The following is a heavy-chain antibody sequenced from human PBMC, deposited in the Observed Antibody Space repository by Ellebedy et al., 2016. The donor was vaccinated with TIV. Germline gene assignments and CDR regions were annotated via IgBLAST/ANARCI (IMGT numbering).Heavy chain of an antibody. CDR1: GFTFSSYA. Sequence: GESLKISCAASGFTFSSYAMSWVRQAPGKGLEWVSAISGSGGSTYYADSVKGRFTISRDNSKNTLYLQMNSLRDEDTAVYYCAKYCSGGSCYAAYGMDVWGQGTTVTVSS. J-gene: IGHJ6*02. CDR2: ISGSGGST. D-gene: IGHD2-15*01. V-gene: IGHV3-23*01. CDR3: AKYCSGGSCYAAYGMDV.